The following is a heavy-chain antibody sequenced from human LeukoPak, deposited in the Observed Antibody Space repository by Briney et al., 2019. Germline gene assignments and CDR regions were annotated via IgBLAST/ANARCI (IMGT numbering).Heavy chain of an antibody. J-gene: IGHJ4*02. CDR2: IHPSSGDI. CDR3: ARVRGYDYVWGSCPY. V-gene: IGHV1-2*02. D-gene: IGHD3-16*01. CDR1: GYTFTGCY. Sequence: ASVKVSCKASGYTFTGCYMQWVRQAPGQGLEWMGWIHPSSGDINYSQKFQGRVTMTRDTSISTAYMELSRLTSDDTAVYYCARVRGYDYVWGSCPYWGQGTLVTVPS.